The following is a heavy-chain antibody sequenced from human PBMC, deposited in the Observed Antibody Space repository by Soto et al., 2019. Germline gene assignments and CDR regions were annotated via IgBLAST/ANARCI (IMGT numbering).Heavy chain of an antibody. J-gene: IGHJ5*01. CDR3: ARLVSLLQPIDS. V-gene: IGHV5-51*01. Sequence: GGALKISFQSSGYTFTNYLIGLVRQMPGGGREGLGFIFHRDFDVRYSPSFEGQVTISADRSTATAFLQWRSLEASDSALDFCARLVSLLQPIDSWGQGTPVTVSS. CDR1: GYTFTNYL. CDR2: IFHRDFDV. D-gene: IGHD4-4*01.